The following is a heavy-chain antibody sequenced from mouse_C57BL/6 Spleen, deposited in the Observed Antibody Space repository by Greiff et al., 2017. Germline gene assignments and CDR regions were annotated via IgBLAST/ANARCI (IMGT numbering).Heavy chain of an antibody. V-gene: IGHV1-7*01. CDR2: INPSSGYT. CDR1: GYTFTSYW. Sequence: VMLVESGAELAKPGASVKLSCKASGYTFTSYWMHWVKQRPGQGLEWIGYINPSSGYTKYNQKFKDKATLTADKSSSTAYMQLSSLTYEDSAVYYCARLPGSSWDYFDYWGQGTTLTVSS. D-gene: IGHD1-1*01. CDR3: ARLPGSSWDYFDY. J-gene: IGHJ2*01.